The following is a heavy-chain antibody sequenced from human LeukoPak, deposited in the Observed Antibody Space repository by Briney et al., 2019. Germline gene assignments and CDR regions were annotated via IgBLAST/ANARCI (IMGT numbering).Heavy chain of an antibody. CDR3: AKDSPCSANNCFPCYLDF. V-gene: IGHV3-23*01. J-gene: IGHJ4*02. CDR2: IIGSGGTA. Sequence: PGGSLRLSCAASGLTFRSYSMNWVRQPAGKGLEWVSAIIGSGGTAYYADSVKGRFTISRDNSKNTVYLQMNNLRAEDTAVYYCAKDSPCSANNCFPCYLDFWGQGTLVTVSS. D-gene: IGHD1-20*01. CDR1: GLTFRSYS.